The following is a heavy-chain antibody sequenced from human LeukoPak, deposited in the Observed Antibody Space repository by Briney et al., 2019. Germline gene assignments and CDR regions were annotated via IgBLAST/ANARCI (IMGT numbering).Heavy chain of an antibody. D-gene: IGHD6-6*01. CDR1: GYSISSGYY. Sequence: SETLSLTCTVSGYSISSGYYWGWIRQPPGKGLEWIGSIYHSGSTYYNPSLKSRVTISVDTSKNQFSLKLSSVTAADTAVYYCARVSLGGSRIAARPGHFDYWGQGTLVTVSS. CDR2: IYHSGST. CDR3: ARVSLGGSRIAARPGHFDY. V-gene: IGHV4-38-2*02. J-gene: IGHJ4*02.